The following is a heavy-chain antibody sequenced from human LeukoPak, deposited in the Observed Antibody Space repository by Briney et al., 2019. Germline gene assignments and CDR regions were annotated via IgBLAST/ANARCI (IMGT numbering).Heavy chain of an antibody. V-gene: IGHV4-4*09. CDR1: GGSISSYY. CDR3: ARRHPGTLGLIYDY. J-gene: IGHJ4*02. Sequence: PSETLSLTCTVSGGSISSYYWSWIRQPPGKGLEWIGYIYTSGSTNYNPSLKSRVTISVDTSKNQFSLKLSSVTAADTAVYYCARRHPGTLGLIYDYWGQGTLVTVSS. CDR2: IYTSGST. D-gene: IGHD1-1*01.